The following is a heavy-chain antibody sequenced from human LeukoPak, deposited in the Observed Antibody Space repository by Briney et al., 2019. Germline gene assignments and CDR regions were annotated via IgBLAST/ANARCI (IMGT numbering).Heavy chain of an antibody. Sequence: GGSLRLSCAASGFTFSNYAMSWVRQAPGKGLEWVSGISGSGGSTYYADSVKGRFTISRDNSKNTLYLQMNSLRAEDTAVYYCARVTGNWFDPWGQGTLVTVSS. CDR2: ISGSGGST. J-gene: IGHJ5*02. CDR1: GFTFSNYA. D-gene: IGHD3-10*01. V-gene: IGHV3-23*01. CDR3: ARVTGNWFDP.